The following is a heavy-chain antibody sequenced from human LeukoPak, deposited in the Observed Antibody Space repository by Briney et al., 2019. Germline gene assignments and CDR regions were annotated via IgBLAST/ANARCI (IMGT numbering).Heavy chain of an antibody. CDR1: GGSFSGYY. Sequence: SETLSLTCAVYGGSFSGYYWSWIRQPPGKGLEWIGEINHSGSTNYNPSLKSRVTISVDTSKNQFSLKLSSVTAADTAVYYCARDQIGRYSSSSRGFDYWGQGTLVTVSS. V-gene: IGHV4-34*01. J-gene: IGHJ4*02. D-gene: IGHD6-6*01. CDR3: ARDQIGRYSSSSRGFDY. CDR2: INHSGST.